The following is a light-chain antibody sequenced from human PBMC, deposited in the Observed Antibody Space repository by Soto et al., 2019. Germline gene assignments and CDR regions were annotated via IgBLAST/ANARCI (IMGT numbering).Light chain of an antibody. Sequence: DIVLTQSPGTRSLSPGERAALSCRASQSVSSSYLAWYQQKPGQAPRLLIYGASNRATGIPDRFSGSGSGTDYTLTISRLEPEDFAVYYCQQYGSSGTFGQGTKVDIK. V-gene: IGKV3-20*01. J-gene: IGKJ1*01. CDR1: QSVSSSY. CDR3: QQYGSSGT. CDR2: GAS.